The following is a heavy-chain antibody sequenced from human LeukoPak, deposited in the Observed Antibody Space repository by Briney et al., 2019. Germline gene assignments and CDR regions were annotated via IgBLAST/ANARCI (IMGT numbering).Heavy chain of an antibody. CDR2: IYTSGST. V-gene: IGHV4-4*07. CDR3: ARGILVRGVIINSGWFDP. CDR1: GGSISSYY. Sequence: PSETLSLTCTVSGGSISSYYWSWIRQPAGKGLEWIGRIYTSGSTNYNPSLKSRVTMSVDTSKNQFSLKLSSVTAADTAVYYCARGILVRGVIINSGWFDPWGQGTLVTVSS. D-gene: IGHD3-10*01. J-gene: IGHJ5*02.